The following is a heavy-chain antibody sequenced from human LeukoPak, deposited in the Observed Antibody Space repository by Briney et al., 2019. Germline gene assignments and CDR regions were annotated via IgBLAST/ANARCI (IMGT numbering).Heavy chain of an antibody. CDR3: AELGITMIGGV. D-gene: IGHD3-10*02. V-gene: IGHV3-23*01. J-gene: IGHJ6*04. CDR1: RFTFSSYA. CDR2: ISGSDGNT. Sequence: GGSLRLSCAASRFTFSSYAMSWVRQAPGKGLEWVSAISGSDGNTYYADSVKGRFTISRDNSKNTLYLQMNSLRAEDTAVYYCAELGITMIGGVWGKGTTVTISS.